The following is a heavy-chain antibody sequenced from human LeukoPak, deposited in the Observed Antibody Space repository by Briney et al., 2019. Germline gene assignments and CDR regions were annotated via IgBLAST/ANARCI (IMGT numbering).Heavy chain of an antibody. CDR3: ARGVGLRTHLDY. CDR1: GGSISSYY. D-gene: IGHD5-12*01. J-gene: IGHJ4*02. Sequence: PSETLSLTCTVSGGSISSYYWSWIRQPPGKGLEWIGEINHSGSTNYNPSLKSRVTISVDTSKNQFSLKLSSVTAADTAVYYCARGVGLRTHLDYWGQGTLVTVSS. CDR2: INHSGST. V-gene: IGHV4-34*01.